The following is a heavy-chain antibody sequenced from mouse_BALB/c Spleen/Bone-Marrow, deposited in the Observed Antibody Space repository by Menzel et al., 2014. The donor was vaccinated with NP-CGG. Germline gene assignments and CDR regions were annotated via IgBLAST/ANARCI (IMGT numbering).Heavy chain of an antibody. V-gene: IGHV14-1*02. J-gene: IGHJ4*01. CDR1: GFNIKDYY. CDR2: IDPENGNT. D-gene: IGHD1-1*02. Sequence: VQLQQSGAELVRPGTLVKLSCKASGFNIKDYYMHWVKQRPEQGLEWIGWIDPENGNTIYDPKFQGKASMTADTSSNTAYLQLSSLTSEYTAFYYWADYGPYAMDYWGQGTSVTVSS. CDR3: ADYGPYAMDY.